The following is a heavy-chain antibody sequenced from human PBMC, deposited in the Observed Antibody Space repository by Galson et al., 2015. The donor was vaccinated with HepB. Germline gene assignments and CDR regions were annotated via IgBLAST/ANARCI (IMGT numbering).Heavy chain of an antibody. CDR1: GFTFSDYV. Sequence: SLRLSCAASGFTFSDYVMTWVRQAPGKGLEWVAAISGNSDGTTQADSVKGRFTIYRDNSKNTVYLQMNSLTADDTAMYHCAKAPCGGGPCSFCSGSWGPGTLVTVSS. CDR3: AKAPCGGGPCSFCSGS. CDR2: ISGNSDGT. J-gene: IGHJ1*01. V-gene: IGHV3-23*01. D-gene: IGHD2-21*01.